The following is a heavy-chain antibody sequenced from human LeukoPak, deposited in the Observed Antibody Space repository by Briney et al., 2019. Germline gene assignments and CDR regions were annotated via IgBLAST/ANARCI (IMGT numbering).Heavy chain of an antibody. CDR2: IYTSGST. Sequence: SETLSLTCTVSGGSISSYYWSWIRQPAGKGLEWIGRIYTSGSTNYNPSLKSRVTMSVDTSKNQFSLKLSSVTAADAAVYYCARDSSVTGAFDIWGQGTMVNVSS. D-gene: IGHD4-17*01. V-gene: IGHV4-4*07. CDR3: ARDSSVTGAFDI. J-gene: IGHJ3*02. CDR1: GGSISSYY.